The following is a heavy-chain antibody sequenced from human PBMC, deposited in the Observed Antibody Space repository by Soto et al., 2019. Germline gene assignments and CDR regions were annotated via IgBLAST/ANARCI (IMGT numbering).Heavy chain of an antibody. CDR2: IYYSGST. Sequence: SETLSLTCTVSGGSISSYYWSWIRQPPGKGLEWIGYIYYSGSTNYNPSLKSRVTISVDTSKNQFSLKLSSVTAADTAVYYCARGWGIAAAGIDYWGQGTLVTVSS. CDR3: ARGWGIAAAGIDY. D-gene: IGHD6-13*01. V-gene: IGHV4-59*01. J-gene: IGHJ4*02. CDR1: GGSISSYY.